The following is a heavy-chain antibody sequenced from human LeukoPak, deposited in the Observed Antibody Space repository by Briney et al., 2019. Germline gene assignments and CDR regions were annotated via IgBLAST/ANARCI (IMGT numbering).Heavy chain of an antibody. Sequence: ASVKVSCKASGYTFTGYYMHWVRQAPGQGLEWMGRINPNSGGTNYAQKFQGRVTMTGDTSISTAYMELSRLRSDDTAVYYCAKYDSSGYYFDYWGQGTLVTVSS. CDR3: AKYDSSGYYFDY. V-gene: IGHV1-2*06. D-gene: IGHD3-22*01. CDR2: INPNSGGT. J-gene: IGHJ4*02. CDR1: GYTFTGYY.